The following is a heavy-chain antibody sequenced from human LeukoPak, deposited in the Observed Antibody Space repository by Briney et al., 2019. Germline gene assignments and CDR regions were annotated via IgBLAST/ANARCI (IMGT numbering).Heavy chain of an antibody. CDR1: GGSFSGYY. J-gene: IGHJ5*02. CDR3: ARGLSSSGWRGWFDP. D-gene: IGHD6-19*01. V-gene: IGHV4-34*01. CDR2: INHSGST. Sequence: SETLSLTCAVYGGSFSGYYWSWIRQPPGKGLEWIGEINHSGSTNYNPSLKSRVTISVDTSKYQFSLKLSSVTAADTAVYYCARGLSSSGWRGWFDPWGQGTLVTVSS.